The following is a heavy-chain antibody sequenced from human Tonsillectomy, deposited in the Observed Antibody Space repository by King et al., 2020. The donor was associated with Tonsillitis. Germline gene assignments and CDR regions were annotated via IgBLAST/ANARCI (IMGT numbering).Heavy chain of an antibody. CDR3: TGVIGSYDVSDS. J-gene: IGHJ4*02. V-gene: IGHV3-7*03. Sequence: QLVQSGGGLVQPGESLRLSCAASGFTFRDYWMSWVSQAPGKGLEWVANIKGGVSETYSVDSVKGRFTISRDNAKNSLYLQMNNLRAEDAAVYFWTGVIGSYDVSDSWGQGTLVTVSS. D-gene: IGHD1-26*01. CDR1: GFTFRDYW. CDR2: IKGGVSET.